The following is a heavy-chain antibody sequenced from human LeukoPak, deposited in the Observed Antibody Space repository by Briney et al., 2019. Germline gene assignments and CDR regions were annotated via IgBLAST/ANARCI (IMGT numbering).Heavy chain of an antibody. J-gene: IGHJ6*02. CDR3: ARGPIQLWIHNAMDV. Sequence: GGSLRLSCSGSGFTFGDHAMSWVRQAPGKGLEWVGFIRSKAYRGTTEYAASVKGRFSISRDDSASIAYLQMNSLKTEDTAVYYCARGPIQLWIHNAMDVWGQGTTVTVSS. D-gene: IGHD5-24*01. V-gene: IGHV3-49*04. CDR2: IRSKAYRGTT. CDR1: GFTFGDHA.